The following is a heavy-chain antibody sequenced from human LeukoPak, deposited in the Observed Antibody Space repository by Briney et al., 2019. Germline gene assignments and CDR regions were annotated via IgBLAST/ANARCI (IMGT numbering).Heavy chain of an antibody. D-gene: IGHD1-26*01. V-gene: IGHV3-23*01. Sequence: GGSLRLSCAASGFTVDSNYLSWVRQAPGKGLEWVSAISGSGGSTYYADSVKGRFTISRDNSKNTLYLQMNSLRAEDTAVYYCAKVLRCEVIRRECIVGALDYWGQGTLVTVSS. CDR3: AKVLRCEVIRRECIVGALDY. CDR1: GFTVDSNY. J-gene: IGHJ4*02. CDR2: ISGSGGST.